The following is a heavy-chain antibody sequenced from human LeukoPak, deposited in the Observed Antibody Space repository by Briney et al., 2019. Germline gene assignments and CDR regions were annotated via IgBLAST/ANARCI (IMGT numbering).Heavy chain of an antibody. CDR2: IDTVGSFA. CDR3: ARDNSGSIPLDY. V-gene: IGHV3-74*01. CDR1: GFTFSCFW. Sequence: GGSLRLSCAASGFTFSCFWMHWVRQAPGEGLVWVSLIDTVGSFATYADSVRGRFTISRDNAKNTLYLQVNSLRVEDTAVYYCARDNSGSIPLDYWGLGTLVTVSS. J-gene: IGHJ4*02. D-gene: IGHD3-10*01.